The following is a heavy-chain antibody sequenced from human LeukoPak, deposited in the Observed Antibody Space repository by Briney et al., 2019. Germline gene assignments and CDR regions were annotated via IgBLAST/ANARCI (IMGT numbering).Heavy chain of an antibody. J-gene: IGHJ4*02. CDR1: GYTFTGYY. V-gene: IGHV1-2*02. D-gene: IGHD3-3*01. CDR3: ARATLRLDFDY. Sequence: ASVKVSCKASGYTFTGYYMYWVRQAPGQGLEWMGWIYPNSGGTNYAQKFQGRVTMTRDTSISTAYMELSRLRSDDTAVYYCARATLRLDFDYWGQGTLVTVSS. CDR2: IYPNSGGT.